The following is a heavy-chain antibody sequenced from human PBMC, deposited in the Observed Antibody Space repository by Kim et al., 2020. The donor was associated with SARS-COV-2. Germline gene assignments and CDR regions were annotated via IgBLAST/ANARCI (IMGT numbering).Heavy chain of an antibody. Sequence: GGSLRLSCAASGFTFSSYGMHWVRQAPGKGLEWVAVISYDGSNKYYADSVKGRFTISRDNSKNTLYLQMNSLRAEDTAVYYCAKDFARYQLPKRWPYYYYGMDVWGQGTTVTVSS. D-gene: IGHD2-2*01. CDR3: AKDFARYQLPKRWPYYYYGMDV. CDR1: GFTFSSYG. CDR2: ISYDGSNK. J-gene: IGHJ6*02. V-gene: IGHV3-30*18.